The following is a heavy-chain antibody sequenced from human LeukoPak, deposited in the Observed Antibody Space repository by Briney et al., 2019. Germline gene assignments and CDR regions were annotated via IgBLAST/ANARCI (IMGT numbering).Heavy chain of an antibody. J-gene: IGHJ5*02. CDR3: ARGETGTTYNNWFDP. Sequence: SETLSLTCAVSGGSISSGGYSWSWIRRPPGKGLEWIGYIYHSGSTYYNPSLKSRVTISVDRSKNRFSLKLSSVTAADTAVYYCARGETGTTYNNWFDPWGQGTLVTVSS. V-gene: IGHV4-30-2*01. CDR2: IYHSGST. D-gene: IGHD1-1*01. CDR1: GGSISSGGYS.